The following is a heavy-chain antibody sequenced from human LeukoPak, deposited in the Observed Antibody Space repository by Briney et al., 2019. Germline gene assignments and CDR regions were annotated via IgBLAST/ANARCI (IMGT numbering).Heavy chain of an antibody. CDR3: AKSSGSWEGFDY. Sequence: SQTLSLTCTVSGCSISSGSYYWSWIRQPAGKGLEWIGRIYTSGSTNYNPSLKSRVTISVDTSKNQFSLKLSSVTAADTAVYYCAKSSGSWEGFDYWGQGTLVTVSS. J-gene: IGHJ4*02. V-gene: IGHV4-61*02. CDR1: GCSISSGSYY. D-gene: IGHD1-26*01. CDR2: IYTSGST.